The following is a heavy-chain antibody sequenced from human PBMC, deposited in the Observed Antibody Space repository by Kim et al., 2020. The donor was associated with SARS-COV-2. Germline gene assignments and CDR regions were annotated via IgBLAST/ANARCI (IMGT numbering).Heavy chain of an antibody. V-gene: IGHV4-59*09. D-gene: IGHD3-10*01. J-gene: IGHJ6*02. Sequence: PSLTSRVTISVDTSKNPFSLKLTSVTAADTSVYYCARGTGLSYYFYGMDLWGQGTTVTVSS. CDR3: ARGTGLSYYFYGMDL.